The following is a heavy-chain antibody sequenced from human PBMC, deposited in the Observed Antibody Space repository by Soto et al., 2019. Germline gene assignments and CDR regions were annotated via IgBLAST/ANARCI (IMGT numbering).Heavy chain of an antibody. CDR3: ARHVTQLEPARKSNRLYYFDY. CDR2: IYYSGST. D-gene: IGHD1-1*01. Sequence: SETLSLTCTVSGGSISSSSYYWGWIRQPPGKGLEWIGSIYYSGSTYYNPSLKSRVTISVDTSKNQFSLKLSSVTAADTAVYYCARHVTQLEPARKSNRLYYFDYWGQGTLVTVSS. CDR1: GGSISSSSYY. J-gene: IGHJ4*02. V-gene: IGHV4-39*01.